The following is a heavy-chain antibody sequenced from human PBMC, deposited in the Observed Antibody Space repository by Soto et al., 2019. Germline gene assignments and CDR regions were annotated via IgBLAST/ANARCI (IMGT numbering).Heavy chain of an antibody. CDR1: GYTFTSYG. J-gene: IGHJ5*02. Sequence: GASVKVSCKASGYTFTSYGISWVRQAPGQGLEWMGWISAYNGNTNYAHKLQGRVTMTTDTSTSTAYMELRSLRSDDTAVYYCARGTPYSSGWYEYEYNCFDPWGQGTLVTVSS. CDR3: ARGTPYSSGWYEYEYNCFDP. V-gene: IGHV1-18*04. D-gene: IGHD6-19*01. CDR2: ISAYNGNT.